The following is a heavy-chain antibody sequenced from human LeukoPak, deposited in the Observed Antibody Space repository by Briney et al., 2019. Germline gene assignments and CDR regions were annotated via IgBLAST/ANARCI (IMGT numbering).Heavy chain of an antibody. J-gene: IGHJ4*02. Sequence: GGSLRLSCAASGFIVSSNYMSWVRQAPGKGPEWVSVIYSGGSTYYADSVKGRFTISRDNSKNTLYLQMNSLRAEDTAVYYCARHVGNSGSGSYLTYFDYWGQGTLVTVSS. CDR3: ARHVGNSGSGSYLTYFDY. CDR2: IYSGGST. D-gene: IGHD3-10*01. CDR1: GFIVSSNY. V-gene: IGHV3-66*04.